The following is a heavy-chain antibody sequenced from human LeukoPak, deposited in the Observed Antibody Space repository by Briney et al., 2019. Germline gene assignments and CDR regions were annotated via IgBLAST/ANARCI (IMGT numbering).Heavy chain of an antibody. CDR3: TRDHGLDV. CDR1: GFTFSSYW. V-gene: IGHV3-74*01. CDR2: INSDGSAT. J-gene: IGHJ6*02. Sequence: GGSLRLSCAASGFTFSSYWMSWVRHAPGKGLMWVSQINSDGSATSCADPVKGRCTISRDNAKNMLYLEMNSLRVEDTAVYFCTRDHGLDVWGQGTTVTVSS.